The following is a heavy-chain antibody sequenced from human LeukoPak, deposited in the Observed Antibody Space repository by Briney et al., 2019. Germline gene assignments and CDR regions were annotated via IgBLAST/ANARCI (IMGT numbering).Heavy chain of an antibody. J-gene: IGHJ4*02. CDR1: GFTFSSYG. CDR2: ISYVGSNK. V-gene: IGHV3-30*18. Sequence: GGSLRLSCAASGFTFSSYGMHWVRQAPGKGLEWVAVISYVGSNKYYADSVKGRFTISRDNSKNTLYLQMNSLRAEDTAVYYCAKDRRWLQSFDYWGQGTLVTVSS. D-gene: IGHD5-24*01. CDR3: AKDRRWLQSFDY.